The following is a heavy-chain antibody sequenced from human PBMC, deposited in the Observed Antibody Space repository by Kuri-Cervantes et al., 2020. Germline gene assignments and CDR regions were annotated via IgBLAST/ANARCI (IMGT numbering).Heavy chain of an antibody. Sequence: GESLKISCTASGFTFGDYAMSWVRQAPGKGLEWVGFIRSKAYGGTTEYAASVKGRFTISRDDSKSIAYLQMNSLRAEDTAVYYCARVWGEYDFWSGYYEDYYYYMDVWGKGTTVTVSS. J-gene: IGHJ6*03. CDR3: ARVWGEYDFWSGYYEDYYYYMDV. CDR1: GFTFGDYA. V-gene: IGHV3-49*04. D-gene: IGHD3-3*01. CDR2: IRSKAYGGTT.